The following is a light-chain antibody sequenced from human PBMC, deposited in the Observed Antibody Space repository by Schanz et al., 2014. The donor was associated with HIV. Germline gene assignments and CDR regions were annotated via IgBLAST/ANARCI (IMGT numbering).Light chain of an antibody. V-gene: IGLV2-8*01. CDR3: QSFDSSLNGVV. CDR2: EDT. J-gene: IGLJ2*01. Sequence: QSALTQPPSASGSPGQSVTVSCTGDTTDVGAYKYVSWYQQHPGKAPKLIIYEDTKRPSAVPDRFSGSRSGDTASLTVSGLQAEDEADYFCQSFDSSLNGVVFGGGTKLTVL. CDR1: TTDVGAYKY.